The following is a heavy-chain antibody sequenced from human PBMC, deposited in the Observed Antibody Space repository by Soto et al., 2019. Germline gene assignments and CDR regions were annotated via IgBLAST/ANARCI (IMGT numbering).Heavy chain of an antibody. CDR1: GDTFTDYY. V-gene: IGHV1-46*01. CDR3: ARGGHVVVVTAALDY. D-gene: IGHD2-21*02. J-gene: IGHJ4*02. Sequence: QVQLMQSGAEVKKPGASVKVSCKASGDTFTDYYIHWVRQAPGQGLEWMGTVNPSGGHTTYAQHFLGRVTMTRYTSTSTLDMELTSLTSADTAIYYCARGGHVVVVTAALDYWGQGTLVTVST. CDR2: VNPSGGHT.